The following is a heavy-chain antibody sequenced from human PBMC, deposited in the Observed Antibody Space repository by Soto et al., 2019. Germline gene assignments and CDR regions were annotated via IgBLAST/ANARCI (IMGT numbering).Heavy chain of an antibody. CDR3: ARAGAALVRGSIGGFDY. CDR2: INHSGTV. V-gene: IGHV4-34*01. D-gene: IGHD3-10*01. J-gene: IGHJ4*02. CDR1: GGAFNGYY. Sequence: QVHLQQWGAGLLKPSETLSLTCAVNGGAFNGYYWTWIRQSPGKGLQWIGEINHSGTVDYNPSLKSRVTFSIDTSTKQFSLTLTSVTAADTAVYYCARAGAALVRGSIGGFDYWGQGTLVTGSS.